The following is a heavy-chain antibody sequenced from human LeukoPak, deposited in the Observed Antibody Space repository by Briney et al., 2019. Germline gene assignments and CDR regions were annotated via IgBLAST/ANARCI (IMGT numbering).Heavy chain of an antibody. V-gene: IGHV3-74*01. Sequence: GGSLRLSCAASGFTFSSYSMSWVRQAPGKGLEWVTRINTDGSTTSYADSVEGRFTISRDNAKNTLYLQMNSLRAEDTAVYYCARVSTGKYYFDSWGQGTLVTVSS. CDR3: ARVSTGKYYFDS. J-gene: IGHJ4*02. CDR1: GFTFSSYS. D-gene: IGHD2-8*02. CDR2: INTDGSTT.